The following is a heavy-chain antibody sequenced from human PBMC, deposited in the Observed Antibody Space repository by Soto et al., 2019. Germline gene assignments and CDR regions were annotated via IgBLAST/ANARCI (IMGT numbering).Heavy chain of an antibody. Sequence: EVQLVESGGGLVQPGGSLRLSCAASGFTFSSYWMSWVRQAPGKGLEWVANIKQDGSEKYYVDSVKGRFTISRDNAKNSLYLQMNSLRAEDTAVYYCARDGVVAQAGSNFDYWGQGTLATVSS. CDR3: ARDGVVAQAGSNFDY. CDR2: IKQDGSEK. J-gene: IGHJ4*02. D-gene: IGHD5-12*01. CDR1: GFTFSSYW. V-gene: IGHV3-7*05.